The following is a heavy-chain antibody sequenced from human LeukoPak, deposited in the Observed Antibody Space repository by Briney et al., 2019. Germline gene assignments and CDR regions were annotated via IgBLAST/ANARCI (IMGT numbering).Heavy chain of an antibody. CDR2: ISSSGSTI. CDR3: ASFSYSSSWYSLFDY. Sequence: GGSLRLSCAASGFTFSDYYMSWIRQAPGKGLEWVSYISSSGSTIYYADSVKGRFTISRDNAKNSLYLQMNSLRAEDTAVYYCASFSYSSSWYSLFDYWGQGTLVTVSS. CDR1: GFTFSDYY. V-gene: IGHV3-11*04. J-gene: IGHJ4*02. D-gene: IGHD6-13*01.